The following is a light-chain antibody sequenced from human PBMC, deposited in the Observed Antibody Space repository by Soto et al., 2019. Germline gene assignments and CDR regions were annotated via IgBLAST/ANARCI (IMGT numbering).Light chain of an antibody. V-gene: IGLV1-40*01. J-gene: IGLJ2*01. CDR1: SSNIGAGYD. CDR3: QSNDVSLSVV. Sequence: QSVLTQPPSVSGAPGQRVTISCTGSSSNIGAGYDVHWYQQLPGTGPKLLIYGNTNRPSGVPDRFSGSKSGTSASLVIAGLQAEDEADYYCQSNDVSLSVVFGGGTQLTVL. CDR2: GNT.